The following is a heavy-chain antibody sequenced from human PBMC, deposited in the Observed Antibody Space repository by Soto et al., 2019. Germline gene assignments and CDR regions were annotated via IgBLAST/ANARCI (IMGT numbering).Heavy chain of an antibody. CDR3: ARDVPRAVAGRG. J-gene: IGHJ4*02. V-gene: IGHV3-21*01. Sequence: GGSLRLSCAASGFTFSSYSMNWVRQAPGKGLEWVSSISSSSSYIYYADSVKGRFTISRDNAKNSLYLQMNSLRAEDTAVYYCARDVPRAVAGRGWGQGTLVTVSS. D-gene: IGHD6-19*01. CDR2: ISSSSSYI. CDR1: GFTFSSYS.